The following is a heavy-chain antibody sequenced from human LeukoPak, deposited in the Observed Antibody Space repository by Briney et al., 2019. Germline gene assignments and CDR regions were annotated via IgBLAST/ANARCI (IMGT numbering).Heavy chain of an antibody. CDR2: IYTSRST. D-gene: IGHD6-13*01. V-gene: IGHV4-4*07. CDR1: GGSISSYY. J-gene: IGHJ5*02. Sequence: SETLSLTCTVSGGSISSYYWSWIRQPAGKGLEWIGRIYTSRSTNYNPSLKSRVTMSVDTSKNQFSLKLSSVTAADTAVYYCARVLKQQLVPDNWFDPWGQGTLVTVSS. CDR3: ARVLKQQLVPDNWFDP.